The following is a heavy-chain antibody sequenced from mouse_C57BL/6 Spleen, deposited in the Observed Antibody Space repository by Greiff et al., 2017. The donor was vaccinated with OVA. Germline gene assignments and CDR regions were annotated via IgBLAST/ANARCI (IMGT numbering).Heavy chain of an antibody. CDR1: GYTFTSYW. J-gene: IGHJ4*01. D-gene: IGHD2-1*01. V-gene: IGHV1-52*01. Sequence: QVQLQQPGAELVRPGSSVKLSCKASGYTFTSYWMHWVKQRPIQGLEWIGNIDPSDSETHYNQKFKDKATLTVDKSSSTAYMQLSSLTSEDSAVYYCARGEVYYGNYDAMDYWGQGTSVTVSS. CDR2: IDPSDSET. CDR3: ARGEVYYGNYDAMDY.